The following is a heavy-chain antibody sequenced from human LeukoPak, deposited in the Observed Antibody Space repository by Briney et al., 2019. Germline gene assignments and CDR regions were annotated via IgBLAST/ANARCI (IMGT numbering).Heavy chain of an antibody. J-gene: IGHJ4*02. CDR2: IKQDGSDK. CDR3: ARGYCSSTACPPCDY. Sequence: GGSLRLSCAASGFTFSTSWMTWVRQAPGKGLEWVANIKQDGSDKYYMDSVKGRFTISRDNAKNSLYLQMNSLRAEDTAVYYCARGYCSSTACPPCDYWGQGTLVTVSS. CDR1: GFTFSTSW. D-gene: IGHD2-2*01. V-gene: IGHV3-7*03.